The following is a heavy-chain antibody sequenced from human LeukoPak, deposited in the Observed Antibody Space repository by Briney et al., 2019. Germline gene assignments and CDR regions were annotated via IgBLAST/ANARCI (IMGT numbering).Heavy chain of an antibody. V-gene: IGHV3-23*01. CDR1: GFTFSNYA. Sequence: GGSLRLSCAASGFTFSNYAMSWVRQAPGKGLECVSAIIGSGGSTYYADSVKGRFTISRDNSKNTLYLQMNSLRAEDTAVYYCARGGGNSEFDYWGQGTLVTVSS. J-gene: IGHJ4*02. D-gene: IGHD4-23*01. CDR2: IIGSGGST. CDR3: ARGGGNSEFDY.